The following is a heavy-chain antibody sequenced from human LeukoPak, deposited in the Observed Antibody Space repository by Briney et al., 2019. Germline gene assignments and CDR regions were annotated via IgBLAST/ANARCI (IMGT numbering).Heavy chain of an antibody. V-gene: IGHV3-7*01. D-gene: IGHD3-22*01. CDR3: ARATYYDSSGYWGYYFDY. CDR2: INQHGSEN. Sequence: GGSLRLSCAASGFTFSNYWMSWVRQAPGKGLEWVANINQHGSENYYVDSVRGRFTTSRDNAQNSLFLQMNSLRAEDTAVYYCARATYYDSSGYWGYYFDYWGQGTLVTVSS. CDR1: GFTFSNYW. J-gene: IGHJ4*02.